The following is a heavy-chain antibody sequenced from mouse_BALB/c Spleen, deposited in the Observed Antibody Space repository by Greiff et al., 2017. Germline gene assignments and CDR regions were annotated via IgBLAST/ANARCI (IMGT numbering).Heavy chain of an antibody. J-gene: IGHJ4*01. CDR3: AIHRYYAMDY. D-gene: IGHD2-14*01. V-gene: IGHV1S29*02. CDR1: GYTFTDYN. CDR2: IYPYNGGT. Sequence: EVQRVESGPELVKPGASVKISCKASGYTFTDYNMHWVKQSHGKSLEWIGYIYPYNGGTGYNQKFKSKATLTVDNSSSTAYMELRSLTSEDSAVYYCAIHRYYAMDYWGQGTSVTVSS.